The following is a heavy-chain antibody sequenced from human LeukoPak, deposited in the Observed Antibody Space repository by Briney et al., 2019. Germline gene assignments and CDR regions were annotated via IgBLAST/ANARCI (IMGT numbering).Heavy chain of an antibody. CDR3: ARQSGSSWYNFDF. CDR1: GGSISSHY. CDR2: IYYSGNT. J-gene: IGHJ4*02. D-gene: IGHD6-13*01. Sequence: SETLSLTCTVSGGSISSHYWSWIRQPPGKGLGWVGYIYYSGNTDYNPSLKSRVTISLDTSKNQLSLKVSSVTAADTATYYCARQSGSSWYNFDFWGQGTLVTVSS. V-gene: IGHV4-59*08.